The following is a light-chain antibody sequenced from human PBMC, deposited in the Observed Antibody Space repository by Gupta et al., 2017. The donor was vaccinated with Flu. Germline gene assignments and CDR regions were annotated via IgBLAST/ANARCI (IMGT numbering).Light chain of an antibody. J-gene: IGLJ3*02. CDR3: GAWDSSLTQGL. CDR1: SSNIGNNH. CDR2: ETR. V-gene: IGLV1-51*02. Sequence: QSVLKQPPSLSAAPGQKVTIFCSGRSSNIGNNHVSWYQQFPGTAPKLLIYETRVRPSGVPDRVSGSKSGTSATLDITGLQSGDEADYYCGAWDSSLTQGLFGGGTKMTV.